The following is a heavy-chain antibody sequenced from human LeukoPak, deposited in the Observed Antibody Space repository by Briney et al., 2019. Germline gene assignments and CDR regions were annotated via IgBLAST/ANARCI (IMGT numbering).Heavy chain of an antibody. D-gene: IGHD4-23*01. Sequence: PGASVKVSCKASGYTFTSYYMHWVRQAPGQGLEWMGIINPSGGSTSYAQKFQGRVTMTRDTSTSTVYMELSSLRSEDTAVYYCARNAVARALVLNWFDPWGQGTLVTVSS. CDR2: INPSGGST. V-gene: IGHV1-46*01. CDR1: GYTFTSYY. J-gene: IGHJ5*02. CDR3: ARNAVARALVLNWFDP.